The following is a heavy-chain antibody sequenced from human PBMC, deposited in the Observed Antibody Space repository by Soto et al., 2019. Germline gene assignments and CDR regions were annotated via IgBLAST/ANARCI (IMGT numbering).Heavy chain of an antibody. V-gene: IGHV3-15*07. D-gene: IGHD2-2*01. CDR1: GFPFSSTW. CDR3: TTTRTY. J-gene: IGHJ4*02. CDR2: IKSKSDGGTP. Sequence: EAQLVESGGDLVQPGGSLRLSCATSGFPFSSTWMNCVRQAPGKGLEWVGRIKSKSDGGTPDYATPVNGRFTISRDDSENTLYLQMSRLKTEDTAVYFCTTTRTYWGQGTLVTVSS.